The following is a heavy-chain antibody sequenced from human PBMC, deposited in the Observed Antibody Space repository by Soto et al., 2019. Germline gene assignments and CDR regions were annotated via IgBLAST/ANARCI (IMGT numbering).Heavy chain of an antibody. Sequence: QVQLVESGGGVVQPGRSLRLSCAASGFTFSSYAMHWVRQAPGKGLEWVAVISYDGSNKYYADSVKGRFTISRDNSKNTLYLQMNSLRAEDTAVYYCARVSSGIAAAGTGDYFDYWGQGTLVTVSS. CDR3: ARVSSGIAAAGTGDYFDY. CDR2: ISYDGSNK. CDR1: GFTFSSYA. J-gene: IGHJ4*02. D-gene: IGHD6-13*01. V-gene: IGHV3-30-3*01.